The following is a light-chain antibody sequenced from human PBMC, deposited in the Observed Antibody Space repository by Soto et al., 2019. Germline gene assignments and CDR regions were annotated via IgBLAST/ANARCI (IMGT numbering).Light chain of an antibody. V-gene: IGLV1-40*01. CDR3: LSYDKSLSGYV. J-gene: IGLJ1*01. Sequence: QSALTQPPSVSGAPGQRLTLSCTWSSSNIGAGYDVHWYQQLPGAAPKVVIYGNTNRPSGVPDRFSGSKSGPSASLVITGLQAEDEADYYCLSYDKSLSGYVFGAGTKVTVL. CDR1: SSNIGAGYD. CDR2: GNT.